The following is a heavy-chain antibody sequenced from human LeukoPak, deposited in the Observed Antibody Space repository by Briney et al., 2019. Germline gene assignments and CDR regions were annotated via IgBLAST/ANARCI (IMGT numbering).Heavy chain of an antibody. D-gene: IGHD3-22*01. CDR3: AKDEGTMTPDY. J-gene: IGHJ4*02. CDR2: ISGDRGST. CDR1: GFTFDDYA. Sequence: QPGGSRRLSCAASGFTFDDYAMHWVRQAPGKGQEWVSLISGDRGSTYYAHSVKGRFTISRDNSKNSLYLQMNSLRTEDTALYYCAKDEGTMTPDYWGQGTLVTVSS. V-gene: IGHV3-43*02.